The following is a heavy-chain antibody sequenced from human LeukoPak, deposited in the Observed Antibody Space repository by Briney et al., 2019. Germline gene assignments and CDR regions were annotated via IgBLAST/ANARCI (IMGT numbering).Heavy chain of an antibody. CDR3: AREYDFLTGHYGEMVY. CDR1: GFTSSRYA. J-gene: IGHJ4*02. D-gene: IGHD3-9*01. V-gene: IGHV3-30*04. CDR2: ISYDGSNR. Sequence: GRSLRLSCAASGFTSSRYAMHWVRQAPGKGLEWVAVISYDGSNRYYADSVKGRFTISRDNSKNTLYLQMNSLRAEDTAVYYCAREYDFLTGHYGEMVYWGRGTLVTVSS.